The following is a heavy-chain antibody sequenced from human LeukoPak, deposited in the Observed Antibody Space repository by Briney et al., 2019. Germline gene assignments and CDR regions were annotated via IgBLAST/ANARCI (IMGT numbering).Heavy chain of an antibody. CDR3: ARDPLDYGDQPSLLDY. Sequence: PSETLSLPCTVSGRSISSSSYYWGWIPQPPGKGLEWIGSIYYSGSTCYNPPLKSRVTISVDTSKNQYSQKLSSVTAADTAVYYCARDPLDYGDQPSLLDYWGQGTLVTVSS. CDR1: GRSISSSSYY. V-gene: IGHV4-39*07. J-gene: IGHJ4*02. D-gene: IGHD4-17*01. CDR2: IYYSGST.